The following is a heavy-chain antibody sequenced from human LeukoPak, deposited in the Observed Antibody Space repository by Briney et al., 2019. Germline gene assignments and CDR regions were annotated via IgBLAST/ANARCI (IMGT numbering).Heavy chain of an antibody. D-gene: IGHD2-2*02. J-gene: IGHJ4*02. Sequence: SETLSLTCAVYGGSFSGYYWSWIRQPPGKGLEWIGEINHSGSTNYNPSLKSRVTIPVDTSKNQFSLNLSSVTAADTAVYYCARNFLYFDLPDYWGQGTLVTVSS. CDR1: GGSFSGYY. CDR3: ARNFLYFDLPDY. CDR2: INHSGST. V-gene: IGHV4-34*01.